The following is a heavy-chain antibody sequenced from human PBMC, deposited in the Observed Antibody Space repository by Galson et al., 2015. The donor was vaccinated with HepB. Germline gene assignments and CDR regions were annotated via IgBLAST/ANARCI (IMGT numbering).Heavy chain of an antibody. V-gene: IGHV3-48*01. D-gene: IGHD3-9*01. CDR1: GFTFSSYS. Sequence: SLRLSCAASGFTFSSYSMNWVRQAPGKGLEWVSYISSSSSTIYYADSVKGRFTISRDNAKNSLYLQMNSLRAEDTAVYYCARANPYYDILTGWYIWGQGTMVTVST. CDR2: ISSSSSTI. J-gene: IGHJ3*02. CDR3: ARANPYYDILTGWYI.